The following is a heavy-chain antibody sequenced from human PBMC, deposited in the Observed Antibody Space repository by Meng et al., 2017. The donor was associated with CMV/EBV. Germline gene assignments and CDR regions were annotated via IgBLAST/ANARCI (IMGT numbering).Heavy chain of an antibody. CDR1: GFTFSSYG. J-gene: IGHJ4*01. CDR3: AKDQVDSSGWLTTFDY. CDR2: IRYDGSNK. D-gene: IGHD6-19*01. Sequence: GESLKISCAASGFTFSSYGMHWVRQAPGKGLEWVAFIRYDGSNKYYADSVKGRFTISRDNSKNTLYLQMNSLRAEDTAVYYCAKDQVDSSGWLTTFDYWGQGTVVTVSS. V-gene: IGHV3-30*02.